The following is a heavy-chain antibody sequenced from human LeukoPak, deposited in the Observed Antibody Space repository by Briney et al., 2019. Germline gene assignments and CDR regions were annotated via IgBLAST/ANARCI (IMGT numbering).Heavy chain of an antibody. CDR3: ARPRQCYSTTSCANHFDY. D-gene: IGHD2-2*01. CDR1: GFTLSNYY. V-gene: IGHV3-74*01. J-gene: IGHJ4*02. Sequence: GGSLRLSCAASGFTLSNYYMHWVRQAPGKGPVWVSRINSDGSETRYADSVKGRFTISRDNAKNTVYLQMNSLRADDTAVYYCARPRQCYSTTSCANHFDYWGQGTLVTVSS. CDR2: INSDGSET.